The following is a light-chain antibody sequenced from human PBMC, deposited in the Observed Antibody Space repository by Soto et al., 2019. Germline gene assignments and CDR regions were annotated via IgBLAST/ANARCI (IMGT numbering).Light chain of an antibody. Sequence: EIVLTQSPGTLSLSPGERVTLSCRASQSVGSNYLAWYQQKPGQSPRLLIYDASTRATGVPDRFSGSGSGTDFTLTIGRVEPEDFAVYYCQQYGTSYLVSFGQGTLLEI. CDR3: QQYGTSYLVS. V-gene: IGKV3-20*01. J-gene: IGKJ5*01. CDR2: DAS. CDR1: QSVGSNY.